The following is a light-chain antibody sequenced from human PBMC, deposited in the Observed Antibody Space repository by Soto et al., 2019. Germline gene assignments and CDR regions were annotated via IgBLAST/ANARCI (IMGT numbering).Light chain of an antibody. V-gene: IGKV3-20*01. CDR2: GAS. CDR1: QSVSSSY. CDR3: QQYGSSPLWT. J-gene: IGKJ1*01. Sequence: EIVLTQSPGTLCLSPGERATLSCRASQSVSSSYLAWYQQKPGQAPRLLIYGASSRATGIPDRFSGSGSGTDFTLTISSLEPEDFAVYYCQQYGSSPLWTFGQGTTGDIK.